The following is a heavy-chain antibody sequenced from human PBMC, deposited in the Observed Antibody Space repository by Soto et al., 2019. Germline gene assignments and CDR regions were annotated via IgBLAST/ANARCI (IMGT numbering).Heavy chain of an antibody. Sequence: QVQLVQSGAEVKKPGASVKVSCKASGYTFTSYYMHWVRQAPGQGLEWMGIINPSGGSTSYAQKFQGRVTMTRDTSTSTVYMELSSLRSEDTAVYYCARYPEYCSSTSCYPYYFDYWGQGTLVTVSS. J-gene: IGHJ4*02. CDR3: ARYPEYCSSTSCYPYYFDY. CDR2: INPSGGST. D-gene: IGHD2-2*01. V-gene: IGHV1-46*01. CDR1: GYTFTSYY.